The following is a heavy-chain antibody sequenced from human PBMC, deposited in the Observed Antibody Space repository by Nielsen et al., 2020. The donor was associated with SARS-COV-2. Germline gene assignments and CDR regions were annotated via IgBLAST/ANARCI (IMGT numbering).Heavy chain of an antibody. CDR3: ARELQWPRERYFQH. D-gene: IGHD6-19*01. CDR1: GFTVSSNY. J-gene: IGHJ1*01. V-gene: IGHV3-53*01. CDR2: IYSGGST. Sequence: GESLKISCAASGFTVSSNYMSWVRQAPGKGLEWVSVIYSGGSTYYADSVKGRSTISRDNSKNTLYLQMNSLRAEDTAVYYCARELQWPRERYFQHWGQGTLVTVSS.